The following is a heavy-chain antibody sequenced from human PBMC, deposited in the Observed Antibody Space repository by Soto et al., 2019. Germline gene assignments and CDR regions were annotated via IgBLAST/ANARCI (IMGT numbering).Heavy chain of an antibody. CDR2: IYYSGST. CDR1: GGSISSGGYY. Sequence: QVQLQESGPGLVKPSQTLSLTCTVSGGSISSGGYYWSWIRQHPGKGLEWIGYIYYSGSTYYNPSLKGRFTISVDTSKNQFYLKLSSVTAADTAVYYCARDPSASGSYFDYWGQGTLVTVSS. J-gene: IGHJ4*02. CDR3: ARDPSASGSYFDY. V-gene: IGHV4-31*03. D-gene: IGHD3-10*01.